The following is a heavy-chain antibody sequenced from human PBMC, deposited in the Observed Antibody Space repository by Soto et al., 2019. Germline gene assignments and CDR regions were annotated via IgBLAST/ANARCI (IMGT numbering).Heavy chain of an antibody. CDR3: ARERAAPSWIDP. V-gene: IGHV4-4*07. Sequence: ETLSLSCAVSGVSITSNYWTWIRRTSGKGFEWIALSYTSGTTDYNPSLKGRLSMSLHPSKNQFSLSLASVTAADTGIYYCARERAAPSWIDPWGQGIPVTVSS. D-gene: IGHD6-6*01. CDR2: SYTSGTT. CDR1: GVSITSNY. J-gene: IGHJ5*02.